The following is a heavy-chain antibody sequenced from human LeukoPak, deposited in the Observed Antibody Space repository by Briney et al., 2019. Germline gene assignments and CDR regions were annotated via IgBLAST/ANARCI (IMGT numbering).Heavy chain of an antibody. D-gene: IGHD3-9*01. CDR3: ARDIDDSLDY. J-gene: IGHJ4*02. Sequence: GGSLRLSCAASGFTFSSYAMHWVRQAPGKGLEWVAVISYDGSNKYYADSVKGRFTISRDNSKNTLYLQMNSLRAEDTAVYYCARDIDDSLDYWGQGTLVTVSS. CDR1: GFTFSSYA. CDR2: ISYDGSNK. V-gene: IGHV3-30*04.